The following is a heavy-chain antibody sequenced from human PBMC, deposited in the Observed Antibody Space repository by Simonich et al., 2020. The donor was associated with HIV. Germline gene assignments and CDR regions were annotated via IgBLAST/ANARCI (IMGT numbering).Heavy chain of an antibody. D-gene: IGHD6-13*01. CDR1: GGSLSGYF. J-gene: IGHJ4*02. CDR2: INHSGST. V-gene: IGHV4-34*01. CDR3: ARDEARIAAAGTQD. Sequence: QVQLQQWGAGLLKPSETLSLTCAVYGGSLSGYFWSWIRQPPGKGLEWIGEINHSGSTNYNPSLKSRVTTSVDTSKNQFSLKLSSVTAADTAVYYCARDEARIAAAGTQDWGQGTLVTVSS.